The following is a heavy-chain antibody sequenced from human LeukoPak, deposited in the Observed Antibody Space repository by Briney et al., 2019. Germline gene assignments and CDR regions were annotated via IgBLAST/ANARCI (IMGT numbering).Heavy chain of an antibody. CDR1: GGSISSSRYY. Sequence: SETLSLTCTVSGGSISSSRYYWGWIRQPPGKGLEWIGSIYYSGSTYYNPSLKSRVTISIDTSKNQFSLKLSSVTAADTAVYFCARVAAAGNYYFDYWGQGTLVTVSS. CDR2: IYYSGST. J-gene: IGHJ4*02. V-gene: IGHV4-39*07. D-gene: IGHD6-13*01. CDR3: ARVAAAGNYYFDY.